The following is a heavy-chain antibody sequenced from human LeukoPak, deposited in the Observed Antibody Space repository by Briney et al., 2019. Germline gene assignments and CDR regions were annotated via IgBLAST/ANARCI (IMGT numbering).Heavy chain of an antibody. J-gene: IGHJ4*02. Sequence: GGSLRLSCAASGFTVSSNYMSWVRQAPGKGLERVSVIYSGGSTYYADSVKGRFTISRDNSKNTLYLQMNSLRAEDTAVYYCARGGGSYYGSYFDYWGQGTLVTVSS. V-gene: IGHV3-53*01. CDR1: GFTVSSNY. CDR2: IYSGGST. CDR3: ARGGGSYYGSYFDY. D-gene: IGHD1-26*01.